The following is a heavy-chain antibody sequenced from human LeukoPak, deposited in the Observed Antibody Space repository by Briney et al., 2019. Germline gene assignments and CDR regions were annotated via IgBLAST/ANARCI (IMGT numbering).Heavy chain of an antibody. D-gene: IGHD3-22*01. CDR3: ARYDSSGYYRLTDAFDI. V-gene: IGHV3-21*01. Sequence: GGSLRLSCAASGFTFSSYSMNWVRQAPGKGLEWVSSISSSSSYIYYADSVKGRFTISRDNAKNSLYLQMNSLRAEDTAVYYCARYDSSGYYRLTDAFDIWGQGTMVTVSS. CDR1: GFTFSSYS. CDR2: ISSSSSYI. J-gene: IGHJ3*02.